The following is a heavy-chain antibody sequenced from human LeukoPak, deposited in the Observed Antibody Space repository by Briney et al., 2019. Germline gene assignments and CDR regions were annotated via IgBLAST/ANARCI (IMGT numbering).Heavy chain of an antibody. D-gene: IGHD2-21*01. CDR3: ASAYALRLYYYGMDV. V-gene: IGHV1-46*01. J-gene: IGHJ6*02. CDR2: INPSGGST. Sequence: ASVKVSCKASGYTFTSYYMHWVRQAPGQGLEWMGIINPSGGSTSYAQKFQGRVTMTRDTSTSTVYMELSSLRSEDTAVYYCASAYALRLYYYGMDVWGQGTTVTVSS. CDR1: GYTFTSYY.